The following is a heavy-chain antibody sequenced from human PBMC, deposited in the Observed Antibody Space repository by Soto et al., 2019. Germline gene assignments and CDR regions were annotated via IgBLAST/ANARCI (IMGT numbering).Heavy chain of an antibody. CDR1: GYTFTSYD. CDR3: AAEYYYGSSDPKGRID. Sequence: ASVKVSCKASGYTFTSYDMHWVRQAPGQRLEWMGWINVGEGNTVYSQNFQGRVTINRDTSATTVYMELSSLRSDDTAVYYCAAEYYYGSSDPKGRIDWGQGTLVTVSS. V-gene: IGHV1-3*01. CDR2: INVGEGNT. J-gene: IGHJ4*02. D-gene: IGHD3-22*01.